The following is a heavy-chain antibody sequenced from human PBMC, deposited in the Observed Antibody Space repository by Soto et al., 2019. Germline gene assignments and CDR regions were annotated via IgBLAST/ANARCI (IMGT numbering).Heavy chain of an antibody. CDR3: ARGPVLVTNYYYYGMDV. J-gene: IGHJ6*02. V-gene: IGHV4-61*01. Sequence: SETLSLTCTVSGGSVSSGSYYWSWIRQPPGKGLEWIGYIYYSGSTNYNPSLKSRVTISVDTSKNQFSLKLSSVTAADTAVYYCARGPVLVTNYYYYGMDVWGQGTTVTVSS. CDR2: IYYSGST. CDR1: GGSVSSGSYY.